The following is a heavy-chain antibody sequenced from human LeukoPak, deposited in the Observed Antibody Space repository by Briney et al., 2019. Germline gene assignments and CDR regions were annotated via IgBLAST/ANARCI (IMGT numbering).Heavy chain of an antibody. D-gene: IGHD1-26*01. V-gene: IGHV3-9*02. CDR2: IMWRSGST. CDR1: GFTSDDHA. Sequence: GGSLRLSCAVSGFTSDDHAMHWVRQASGKGLEWVAGIMWRSGSTGYGDSVKGRFTISRDNAKNTLYVQMNSLRAEDTAVYYCARVRSGSSAGNYGMDVWGQGTTVTVSS. J-gene: IGHJ6*02. CDR3: ARVRSGSSAGNYGMDV.